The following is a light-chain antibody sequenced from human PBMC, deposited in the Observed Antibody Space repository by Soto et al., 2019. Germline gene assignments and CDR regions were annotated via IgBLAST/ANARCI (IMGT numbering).Light chain of an antibody. CDR2: SAS. Sequence: DIHMTQSPSSLSASVGDRVAITCRASQPINDYLNWYRQAPGKAPTLLIYSASSLRSGVPSRFSGRGYGTNFTLIISSLQPEDFATYYCQQTYTTPPETFGPGTKVDIK. V-gene: IGKV1-39*01. CDR1: QPINDY. J-gene: IGKJ3*01. CDR3: QQTYTTPPET.